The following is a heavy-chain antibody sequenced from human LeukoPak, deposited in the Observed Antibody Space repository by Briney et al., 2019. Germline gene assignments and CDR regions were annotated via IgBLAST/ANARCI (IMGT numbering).Heavy chain of an antibody. CDR3: AREGYCSSTSCFGIDP. CDR1: GYTFTGYY. Sequence: ASVTVSCKASGYTFTGYYMHWVRQAPGQGLEGMGWINPNSGGTNYAQKFQGRVTMTRDTSISTAYMELSRLRSDDTAVYYCAREGYCSSTSCFGIDPWGQGTLVTVSS. CDR2: INPNSGGT. V-gene: IGHV1-2*02. J-gene: IGHJ5*02. D-gene: IGHD2-2*01.